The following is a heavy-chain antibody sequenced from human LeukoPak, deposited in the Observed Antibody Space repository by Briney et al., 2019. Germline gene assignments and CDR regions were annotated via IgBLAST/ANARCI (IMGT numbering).Heavy chain of an antibody. V-gene: IGHV3-23*01. J-gene: IGHJ4*02. CDR1: GFTFGSYG. CDR2: IHPSGTNT. CDR3: AKDPSTLTIRDDY. D-gene: IGHD5-24*01. Sequence: GGTLRLACAASGFTFGSYGMSWVRQAPGKGLEWVSTIHPSGTNTHYADSVKGRFTISRDNSKNKLFLLMSTLRADDTAIYYCAKDPSTLTIRDDYWGQGTLVTVSS.